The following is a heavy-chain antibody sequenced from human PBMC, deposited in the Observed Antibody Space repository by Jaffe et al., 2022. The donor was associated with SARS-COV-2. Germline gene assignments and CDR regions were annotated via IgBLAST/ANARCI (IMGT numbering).Heavy chain of an antibody. CDR2: CSGGCTST. D-gene: IGHD3-10*01. V-gene: IGHV3-23*01. Sequence: EFQLLESGGGLVKPGGSLRLSCAASGFAFRKYAMSWVRQAPGKGLEWVSGCSGGCTSTYYADSVKGRFTVSRDDSKYTLYLQLNSLNVDDSGVYYCVKDSGYLSLDAFDIWGQGTVVNVSS. CDR3: VKDSGYLSLDAFDI. J-gene: IGHJ3*02. CDR1: GFAFRKYA.